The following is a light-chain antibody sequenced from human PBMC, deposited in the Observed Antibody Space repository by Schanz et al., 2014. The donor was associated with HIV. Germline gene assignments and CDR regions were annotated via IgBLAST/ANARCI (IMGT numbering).Light chain of an antibody. J-gene: IGKJ3*01. CDR3: QHYGSS. Sequence: EIVLTQSPVILSLSPGERATLSCRASQTVSSNSLGWYQQKRGQVPRLLIYSASRRANGFPDRFSGSGSGTDFTLTISRLEPEDFAVYYCQHYGSSFGPGTKVDIK. V-gene: IGKV3-20*01. CDR1: QTVSSNS. CDR2: SAS.